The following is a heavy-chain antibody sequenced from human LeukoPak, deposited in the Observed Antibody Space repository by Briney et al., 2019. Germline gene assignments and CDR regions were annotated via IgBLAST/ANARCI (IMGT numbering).Heavy chain of an antibody. CDR1: GFTFSSYG. CDR2: IRYDGSNK. J-gene: IGHJ4*02. V-gene: IGHV3-30*02. CDR3: AKERIRTTGFFDY. Sequence: GGSLGLSCAASGFTFSSYGMHWVRQAPGKGLEWVVFIRYDGSNKYYADSVKGRFTISRNNSKNTLYLQMNSLRAEDTAVYYCAKERIRTTGFFDYWGQGTLVTVSS. D-gene: IGHD4-17*01.